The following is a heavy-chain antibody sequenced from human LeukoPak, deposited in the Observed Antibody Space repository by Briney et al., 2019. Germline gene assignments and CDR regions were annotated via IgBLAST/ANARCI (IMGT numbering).Heavy chain of an antibody. CDR1: GFGVSSKY. D-gene: IGHD6-13*01. J-gene: IGHJ4*02. CDR2: ISSSSSYI. Sequence: GGSLRLSCAASGFGVSSKYMNWVRQAPRKGLEWVSSISSSSSYIYYADSVKGRFTISRDNAKNSLYLQMNSLRAEDTAVYYCARDKGQQLVSPYYFDYWGQGTLVTVSS. CDR3: ARDKGQQLVSPYYFDY. V-gene: IGHV3-21*01.